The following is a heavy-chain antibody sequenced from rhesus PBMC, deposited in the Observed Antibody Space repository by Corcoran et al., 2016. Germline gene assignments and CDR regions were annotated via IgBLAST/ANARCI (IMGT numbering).Heavy chain of an antibody. V-gene: IGHV5-2*01. CDR3: AKGRDSSGWSV. D-gene: IGHD6S26*01. CDR1: GSSFTRYW. J-gene: IGHJ4*01. CDR2: IDPSESDN. Sequence: EVQLVQSGAEVKRPGESLKISCKTSGSSFTRYWLSWVAQMPGKGLEWMGAIDPSESDNRYSPSFKGQVTSSADKSISTTYLQWSSLKASDSATYYCAKGRDSSGWSVWGQGVLVTVAS.